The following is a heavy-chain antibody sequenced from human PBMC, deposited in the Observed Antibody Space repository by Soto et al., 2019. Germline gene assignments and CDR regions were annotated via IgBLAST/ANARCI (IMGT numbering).Heavy chain of an antibody. J-gene: IGHJ6*02. V-gene: IGHV4-38-2*01. CDR2: ISHSGDT. D-gene: IGHD2-2*01. Sequence: ALSLTGAVSDYFIANVYHFGCIRQPPGKELEWIGTISHSGDTYYNPSLKSRVTISIDTAKNHLSLILSSVTAADTATYYCTRIYCTTNSCFINGMDVWGQGTTVTVSS. CDR1: DYFIANVYH. CDR3: TRIYCTTNSCFINGMDV.